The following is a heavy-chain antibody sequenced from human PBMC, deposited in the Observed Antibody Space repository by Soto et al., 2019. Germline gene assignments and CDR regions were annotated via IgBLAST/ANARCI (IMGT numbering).Heavy chain of an antibody. V-gene: IGHV3-74*01. CDR2: INSDGSNI. D-gene: IGHD4-17*01. CDR3: ASSATGLYGGYN. Sequence: EVQLVESGGGLVQPGGSLKLYCAASGFTFTNYWIHWVRQAPGKGLVWVSRINSDGSNINYADFVKGRFTISRDNAKTTVYLQMNSLRAEDTAVYFCASSATGLYGGYNWGQGALVIVSS. J-gene: IGHJ4*02. CDR1: GFTFTNYW.